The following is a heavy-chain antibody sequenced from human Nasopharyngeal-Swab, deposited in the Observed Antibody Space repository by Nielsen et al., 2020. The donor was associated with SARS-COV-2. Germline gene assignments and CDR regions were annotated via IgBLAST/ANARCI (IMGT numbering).Heavy chain of an antibody. CDR3: AKGWVSSSPPSFDY. CDR2: IYSGGSST. J-gene: IGHJ4*02. CDR1: GFTFSSYA. Sequence: GESLKISCAASGFTFSSYAMSWVRQAPGKGLEWVSGIYSGGSSTYYADSVKGRFTISRDNSKNTLYLQMNSLRAEDTAVYYCAKGWVSSSPPSFDYWGQGTLVTVSS. D-gene: IGHD6-6*01. V-gene: IGHV3-23*03.